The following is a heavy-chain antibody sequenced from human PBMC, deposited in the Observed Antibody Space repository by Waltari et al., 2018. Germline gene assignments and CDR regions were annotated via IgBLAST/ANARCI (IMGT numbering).Heavy chain of an antibody. Sequence: QVQLQESGPGLVKPSETLSITCTVSGCSISSSFWSWIRQPPGKGREWIGYISYSGSTTYTSSLKSRVTISVDTSKNQLSLKLSSVTAADTAVYFCANTGSAVTYEPHFFDRWGQGSLVTVSS. CDR2: ISYSGST. CDR3: ANTGSAVTYEPHFFDR. CDR1: GCSISSSF. J-gene: IGHJ4*02. D-gene: IGHD3-10*01. V-gene: IGHV4-59*01.